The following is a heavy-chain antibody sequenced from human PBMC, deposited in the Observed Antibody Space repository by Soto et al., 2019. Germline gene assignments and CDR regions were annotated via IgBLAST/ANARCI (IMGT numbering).Heavy chain of an antibody. D-gene: IGHD1-26*01. Sequence: EVQLVESGGGLVQPGGSLKLSCAASGFTFSVSAIHWVRQAPGRGVEWVGRIRSTAQNSAAGYVASVIGRFTISRYDSKTTAYLPMNSLKADYTAVYYCTVVGATSDGFRYWGQVSLVTVSS. V-gene: IGHV3-73*02. CDR2: IRSTAQNSAA. CDR1: GFTFSVSA. J-gene: IGHJ4*02. CDR3: TVVGATSDGFRY.